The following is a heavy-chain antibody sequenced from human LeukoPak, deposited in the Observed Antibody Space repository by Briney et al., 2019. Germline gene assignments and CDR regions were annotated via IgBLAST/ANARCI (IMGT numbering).Heavy chain of an antibody. CDR3: AREGSTSCLDY. J-gene: IGHJ4*02. Sequence: GGSLRLSCAASGFTSSSYWMRWVRQAPGKGLVWVSRINSDGSSTSYADSVKGRFTISRDNAKNTLYLQMNSLRAEDTAVYYCAREGSTSCLDYWGQGTLVTVSS. CDR1: GFTSSSYW. D-gene: IGHD2-2*01. V-gene: IGHV3-74*01. CDR2: INSDGSST.